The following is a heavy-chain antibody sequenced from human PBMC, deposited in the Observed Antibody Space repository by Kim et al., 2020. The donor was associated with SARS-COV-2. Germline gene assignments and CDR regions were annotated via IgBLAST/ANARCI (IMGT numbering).Heavy chain of an antibody. CDR1: GYTFTSYY. CDR3: ARDGGVRFLEWLRGYGMDV. J-gene: IGHJ6*02. CDR2: INPSGGST. V-gene: IGHV1-46*01. Sequence: ASVKVSCKASGYTFTSYYMHWVRQAPGQGLEWMGIINPSGGSTSYAQKFQGRVTMTRDTSTSTVYMELSSLRSEDTAVYYCARDGGVRFLEWLRGYGMDVWGQGTTVTVSS. D-gene: IGHD3-3*01.